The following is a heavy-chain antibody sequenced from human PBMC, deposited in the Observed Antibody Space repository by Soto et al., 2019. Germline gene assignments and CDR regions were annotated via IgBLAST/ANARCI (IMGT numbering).Heavy chain of an antibody. D-gene: IGHD4-17*01. Sequence: EVQLVESGGGLVKPGGSLRLSCAASGFTFSSYSMNWVRQAPGKGLEWVSSISSSSSYIYYADSVKGRFTISRDNAKNSLYLQMNSQRAEDTAVYYCARDPTTNYYYYYMDVWGKGTTVTVSS. CDR1: GFTFSSYS. V-gene: IGHV3-21*01. J-gene: IGHJ6*03. CDR2: ISSSSSYI. CDR3: ARDPTTNYYYYYMDV.